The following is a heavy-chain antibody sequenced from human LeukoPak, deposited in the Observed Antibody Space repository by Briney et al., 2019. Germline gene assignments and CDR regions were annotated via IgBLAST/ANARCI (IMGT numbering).Heavy chain of an antibody. CDR2: IYSDNT. Sequence: GGSLRLSCTVSGFTVSSSSMSWVRQAPGKGLEWVSFIYSDNTHYSDSVKGRFTISRDNSKNTLYLQMNSLRAEDTAVYYCAKDSGSSPHDAFDIWGQGTMVTVSS. J-gene: IGHJ3*02. D-gene: IGHD3-10*01. CDR1: GFTVSSSS. CDR3: AKDSGSSPHDAFDI. V-gene: IGHV3-53*01.